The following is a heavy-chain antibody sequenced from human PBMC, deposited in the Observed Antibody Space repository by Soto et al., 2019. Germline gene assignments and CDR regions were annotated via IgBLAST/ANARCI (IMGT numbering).Heavy chain of an antibody. CDR2: IYYSGST. CDR1: GGSISSGDYY. D-gene: IGHD3-16*01. Sequence: SETLSLTCTVSGGSISSGDYYWSWIRQPPGKGLEWIGYIYYSGSTYYNPSLKSRVTISVDTSKNQFSLKLSSVTAADTAVYYCARVFRNYDYVWGSYNWFDPWGQGTLVTVSP. CDR3: ARVFRNYDYVWGSYNWFDP. J-gene: IGHJ5*02. V-gene: IGHV4-30-4*01.